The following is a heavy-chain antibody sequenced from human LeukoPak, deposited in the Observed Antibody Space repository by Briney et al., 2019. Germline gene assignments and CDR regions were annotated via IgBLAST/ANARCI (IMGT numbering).Heavy chain of an antibody. CDR2: ISGDGRDI. D-gene: IGHD4-23*01. Sequence: PSETLSLTCTVSGYSISSGHYWGWIRQPPGKGLEWVSAISGDGRDIFYADAVKGRFTISRDNSKNTLYLQMNSLRAEDTAVYYCAKDGGNTYYYYYYMDVWGKGTTVTVSS. CDR3: AKDGGNTYYYYYYMDV. V-gene: IGHV3-23*01. J-gene: IGHJ6*03. CDR1: GYSISSGH.